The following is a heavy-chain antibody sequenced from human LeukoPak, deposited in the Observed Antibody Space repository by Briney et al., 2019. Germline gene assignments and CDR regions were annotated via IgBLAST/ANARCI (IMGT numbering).Heavy chain of an antibody. J-gene: IGHJ5*02. Sequence: PSETLSLTCTVSGGSISSYYWSWIRQPPGKGLEWIGYIYYSGSTNYNPSLKSRVTISVDTSKNQFSLKLSSVTAAYTAVYYCARGRKFYDILTGRNWFDPWGQGTLVTVSS. D-gene: IGHD3-9*01. CDR2: IYYSGST. V-gene: IGHV4-59*01. CDR1: GGSISSYY. CDR3: ARGRKFYDILTGRNWFDP.